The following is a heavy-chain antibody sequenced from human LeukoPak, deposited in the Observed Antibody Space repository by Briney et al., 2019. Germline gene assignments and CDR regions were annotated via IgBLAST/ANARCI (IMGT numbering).Heavy chain of an antibody. Sequence: PGGSLRLSCAASGFTFSSYGMHWVRQAPGQGLEWMGWINPNSGGTNYAQKFQGRVTMTRDTSISTAYMELSRLRSDDTAVYYCARDLSGSYLDRWTRFDYWGQGTLVTVSS. D-gene: IGHD1-26*01. CDR1: GFTFSSYG. CDR3: ARDLSGSYLDRWTRFDY. CDR2: INPNSGGT. V-gene: IGHV1-2*02. J-gene: IGHJ4*02.